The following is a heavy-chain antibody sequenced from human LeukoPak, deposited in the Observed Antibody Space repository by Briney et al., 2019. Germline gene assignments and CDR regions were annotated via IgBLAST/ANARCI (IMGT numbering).Heavy chain of an antibody. CDR2: INPSSGGT. CDR3: ATSTVTTRWGGFDI. V-gene: IGHV1-2*02. D-gene: IGHD4-17*01. CDR1: GYTFTGYY. J-gene: IGHJ3*02. Sequence: ASVKVSCKASGYTFTGYYMHWVRQAPGQGPEWMGWINPSSGGTNYAQKFQGRVTMTGDTSISTAYMELSSLRSDDTALYYCATSTVTTRWGGFDIWGQGTMVTVSS.